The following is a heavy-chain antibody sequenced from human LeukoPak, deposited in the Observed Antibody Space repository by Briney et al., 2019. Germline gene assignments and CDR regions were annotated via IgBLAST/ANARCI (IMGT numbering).Heavy chain of an antibody. CDR1: GFTFSSYS. Sequence: PGGSLRLSCAASGFTFSSYSMNWVRHAPGKGLEWVSYISSSSSTIYYADSVKGRFTISRDNAKNSLYLQMNSLRAEDTAVYYCARAWPGVTANYYYYMDVWGKGTTVTVSS. CDR2: ISSSSSTI. CDR3: ARAWPGVTANYYYYMDV. D-gene: IGHD2-21*02. J-gene: IGHJ6*03. V-gene: IGHV3-48*01.